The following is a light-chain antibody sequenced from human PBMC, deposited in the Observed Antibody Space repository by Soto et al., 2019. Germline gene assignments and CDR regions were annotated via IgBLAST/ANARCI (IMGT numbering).Light chain of an antibody. CDR2: AAS. CDR3: QQSYSTPRT. CDR1: QSISSY. Sequence: DIQMTQSPSSLSASVGDRVTITCRASQSISSYLNWYQQKPGKAPKLLIYAASSLQSGVPSRFSGSGSGTDFTLTISSLQPEDVATYYCQQSYSTPRTFGQGTKVEIQ. V-gene: IGKV1-39*01. J-gene: IGKJ1*01.